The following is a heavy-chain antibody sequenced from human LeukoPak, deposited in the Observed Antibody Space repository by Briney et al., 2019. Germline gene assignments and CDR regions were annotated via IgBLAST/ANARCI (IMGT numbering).Heavy chain of an antibody. J-gene: IGHJ6*02. D-gene: IGHD5-24*01. Sequence: GGSLRLSCAASGFTFSSYAMHWVRQAPGKGLEWVAVISYDGSNKYYADSVKGRFTISRDNSENTLYLQMNSLRAEDTAVYYCAKGGRWLQSGYFYGMDVWGRGTTVTVSS. V-gene: IGHV3-30-3*01. CDR1: GFTFSSYA. CDR2: ISYDGSNK. CDR3: AKGGRWLQSGYFYGMDV.